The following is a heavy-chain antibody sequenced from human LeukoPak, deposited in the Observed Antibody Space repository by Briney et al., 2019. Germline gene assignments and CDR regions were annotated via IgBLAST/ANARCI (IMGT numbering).Heavy chain of an antibody. CDR2: IYPGGSDT. D-gene: IGHD6-19*01. J-gene: IGHJ4*02. CDR1: GYSFTSYW. CDR3: ASTYSSGWPWVY. V-gene: IGHV5-51*01. Sequence: HGESLEISCKGSGYSFTSYWIGWVPQMPGKGLEWMGIIYPGGSDTRYSPSFQGQVTISADKSISTAYLQWSSLKASDTAMYYCASTYSSGWPWVYWGQGTLVTVSS.